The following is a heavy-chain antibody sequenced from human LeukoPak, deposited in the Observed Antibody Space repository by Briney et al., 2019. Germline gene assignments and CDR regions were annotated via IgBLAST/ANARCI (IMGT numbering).Heavy chain of an antibody. Sequence: ASVKVSCKASGYTFTSYGISWVRQAPGQGLEWMGWISAYNGNTNYAQKLQGRVTMTTDTSTSTVYMELSSLRSEDTAVYYCARDRGLARLLHKGPGDYWGQGTLVTVSS. CDR2: ISAYNGNT. CDR1: GYTFTSYG. D-gene: IGHD3-22*01. J-gene: IGHJ4*02. CDR3: ARDRGLARLLHKGPGDY. V-gene: IGHV1-18*01.